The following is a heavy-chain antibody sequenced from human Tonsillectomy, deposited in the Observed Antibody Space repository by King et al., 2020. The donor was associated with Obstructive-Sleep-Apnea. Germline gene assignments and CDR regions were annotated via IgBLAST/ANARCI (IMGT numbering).Heavy chain of an antibody. J-gene: IGHJ5*02. Sequence: QLVQSGAEVKKPGSSVKVSCKASGGTFSNYAISWVRQAPGQGLEWMGEVIPIFDTANYAQKLQGRVTITADESTSTAYMELGSLRSEDTAVYYCARGISIFGVAEDLWGQGTLVTVSS. CDR2: VIPIFDTA. D-gene: IGHD3-3*01. V-gene: IGHV1-69*01. CDR3: ARGISIFGVAEDL. CDR1: GGTFSNYA.